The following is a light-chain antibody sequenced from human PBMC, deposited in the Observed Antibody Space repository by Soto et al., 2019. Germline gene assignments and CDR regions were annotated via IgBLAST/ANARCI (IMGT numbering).Light chain of an antibody. Sequence: ESLLRQSPSTLPLSPGERATLSCRASQSVSSYLAWYQQKPGQAPRLLIYDASNRATGIPARFSGSGSGTDFTLTISSLEPDDFEVYYRQQRTKIPPLGGGPKVDIK. CDR1: QSVSSY. J-gene: IGKJ4*01. V-gene: IGKV3-11*01. CDR3: QQRTKIPP. CDR2: DAS.